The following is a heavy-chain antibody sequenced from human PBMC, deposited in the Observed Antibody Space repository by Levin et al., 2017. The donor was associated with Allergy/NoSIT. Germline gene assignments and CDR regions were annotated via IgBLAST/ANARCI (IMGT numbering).Heavy chain of an antibody. Sequence: SETLSLTCTVSGGSISSYYWSWIRQPPGKGLEWIGYIYYSGSTNYNPSLKSRVTISVDTSKNQFSLKLSSVTAADTAVYYCARLGGGSSSSDDFDYWGQGTLVTVSS. D-gene: IGHD6-6*01. J-gene: IGHJ4*02. CDR2: IYYSGST. CDR3: ARLGGGSSSSDDFDY. CDR1: GGSISSYY. V-gene: IGHV4-59*08.